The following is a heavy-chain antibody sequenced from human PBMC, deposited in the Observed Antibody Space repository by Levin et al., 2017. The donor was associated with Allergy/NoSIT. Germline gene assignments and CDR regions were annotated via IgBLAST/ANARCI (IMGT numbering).Heavy chain of an antibody. Sequence: GESLKISCAASGFTFSSYWMSWVRQAPGKGLEWVANIKQDGSEKYYVDSVKGRFTISRDNAKNSLYLQMNSLRAEDTAVYYCAKAFGEYAACFDYWGQGTLVTVSS. J-gene: IGHJ4*02. CDR2: IKQDGSEK. CDR3: AKAFGEYAACFDY. D-gene: IGHD3-10*01. V-gene: IGHV3-7*01. CDR1: GFTFSSYW.